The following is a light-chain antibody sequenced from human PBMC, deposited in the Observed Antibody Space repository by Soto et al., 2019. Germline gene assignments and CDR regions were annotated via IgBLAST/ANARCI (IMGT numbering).Light chain of an antibody. V-gene: IGLV1-40*01. CDR2: GNS. CDR3: QSYDSSLSGVI. CDR1: RSNIGAGSD. J-gene: IGLJ2*01. Sequence: QSVLTQPPSVSGAPGLRVTISCTGTRSNIGAGSDVHWYQQLPGTAPKPLLYGNSNRPLGVPDRFSGSKSGTSASLAITGLQAEDEADYYCQSYDSSLSGVIFGGGTKVTVL.